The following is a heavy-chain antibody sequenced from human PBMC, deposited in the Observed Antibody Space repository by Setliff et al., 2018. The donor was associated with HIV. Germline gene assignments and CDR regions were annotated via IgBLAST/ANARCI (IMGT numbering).Heavy chain of an antibody. CDR3: ARGVGAAGDY. CDR2: MDPSSAAT. J-gene: IGHJ4*02. Sequence: ASVKVSCKASGYTFTSYYMHWVRQVTGQGLEWLGWMDPSSAATGYAQKFQGRVTLTRDTSINTAYMELSSLTSDDTAVYYCARGVGAAGDYWGQGTQVTVSS. CDR1: GYTFTSYY. D-gene: IGHD1-26*01. V-gene: IGHV1-8*02.